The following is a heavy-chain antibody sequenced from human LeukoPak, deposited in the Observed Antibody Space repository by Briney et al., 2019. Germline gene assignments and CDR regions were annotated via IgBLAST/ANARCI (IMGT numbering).Heavy chain of an antibody. V-gene: IGHV3-48*01. CDR2: ISSRSNTI. D-gene: IGHD3-3*01. CDR3: ARDGPFDFWSGWYY. Sequence: SGGSLRLSCAASGFTFSSYSMNWVRQAPGKGLERVSYISSRSNTIYYADSVKGRFTISRDNAKNSLYLQMNSLRAEDTAVYYCARDGPFDFWSGWYYWGQGALVTVSS. J-gene: IGHJ4*02. CDR1: GFTFSSYS.